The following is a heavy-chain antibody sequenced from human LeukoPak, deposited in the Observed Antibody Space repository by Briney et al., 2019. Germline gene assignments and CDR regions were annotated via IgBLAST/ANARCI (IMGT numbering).Heavy chain of an antibody. CDR2: ISGSGDST. V-gene: IGHV3-23*01. CDR1: GFTFSSYA. J-gene: IGHJ4*02. D-gene: IGHD2-8*02. Sequence: GGSLRLSCAASGFTFSSYAMSWVRQAPGKGLEWVSGISGSGDSTYYADSVKGRFTISRDNSKNTLYLQMNSLRAEDTAVYYCAKRVVYYFDYWGQGTLVTVSS. CDR3: AKRVVYYFDY.